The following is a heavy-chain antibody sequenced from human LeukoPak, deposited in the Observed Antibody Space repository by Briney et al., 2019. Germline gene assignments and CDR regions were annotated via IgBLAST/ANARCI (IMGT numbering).Heavy chain of an antibody. V-gene: IGHV1-69*04. CDR2: IIPIYGIS. CDR1: GGTLSSYA. J-gene: IGHJ3*02. Sequence: SVKVSRKAAGGTLSSYAISWVRQAPGQGLEWMGRIIPIYGISNYAQQIQGRVTITADKATSTAYMELSSLRSEDTAVYYCASSGPMSYTMRGDDAFDIWGEGTMVTVSA. CDR3: ASSGPMSYTMRGDDAFDI. D-gene: IGHD3-3*01.